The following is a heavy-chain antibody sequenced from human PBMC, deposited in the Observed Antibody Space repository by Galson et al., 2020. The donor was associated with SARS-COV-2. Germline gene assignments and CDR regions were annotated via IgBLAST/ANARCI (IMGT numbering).Heavy chain of an antibody. J-gene: IGHJ3*02. CDR2: IYYSGST. V-gene: IGHV4-31*03. D-gene: IGHD3-10*01. Sequence: ASETLSLTCTVSGGSISSGGYYWSWIRQHPGKGLEWIGYIYYSGSTYYNPSLKSRVTISVDTSKNQFSLKLSSVTAADTAVYYCARDYGSGSYFGHDAFDIWGQGTMVTVSS. CDR3: ARDYGSGSYFGHDAFDI. CDR1: GGSISSGGYY.